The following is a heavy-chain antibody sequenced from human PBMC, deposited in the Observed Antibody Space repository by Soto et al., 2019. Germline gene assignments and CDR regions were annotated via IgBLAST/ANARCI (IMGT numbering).Heavy chain of an antibody. CDR2: IYYSGST. CDR3: ARGRLRYFDRLLS. D-gene: IGHD3-9*01. Sequence: SETLSLTCTVSGGSISSGDYYWSWIRQPPGKGLEWIGYIYYSGSTYYNPSLKSRVTISVDTSKNQFSLKLSSVTAADTAVYYCARGRLRYFDRLLSWGQGTLVTVSS. J-gene: IGHJ4*02. V-gene: IGHV4-30-4*01. CDR1: GGSISSGDYY.